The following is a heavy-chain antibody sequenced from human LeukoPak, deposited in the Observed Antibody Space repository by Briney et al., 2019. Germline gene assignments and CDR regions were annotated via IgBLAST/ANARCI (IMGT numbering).Heavy chain of an antibody. CDR2: IYYSGST. V-gene: IGHV4-39*01. CDR1: GGSISSSSYY. D-gene: IGHD6-6*01. CDR3: ARPGSPYSSSSH. Sequence: SETLSLTCTVSGGSISSSSYYWGWIRQPPGKGLEWVGSIYYSGSTYYNPSLKSRVTISVDTSKNQFSLKLSSVTAADTAVYYCARPGSPYSSSSHWGQGTLVTVSS. J-gene: IGHJ4*02.